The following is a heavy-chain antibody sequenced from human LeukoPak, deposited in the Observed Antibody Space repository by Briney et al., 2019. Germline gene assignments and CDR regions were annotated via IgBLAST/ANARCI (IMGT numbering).Heavy chain of an antibody. J-gene: IGHJ4*02. CDR3: ARDLKRGYSSGRYSWGTGSSNDY. Sequence: PGGSPRLSCAASGFTFSSYTMNWVRQAPGKGLEWVSIISSGSSYIHYADSVKGRFTISRDNAKNSLYLQMNSLRAEDTAVYYCARDLKRGYSSGRYSWGTGSSNDYWGQGTLVTVSS. CDR1: GFTFSSYT. CDR2: ISSGSSYI. D-gene: IGHD6-19*01. V-gene: IGHV3-21*04.